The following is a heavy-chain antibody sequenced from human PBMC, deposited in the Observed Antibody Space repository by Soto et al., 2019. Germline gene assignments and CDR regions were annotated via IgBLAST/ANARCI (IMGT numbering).Heavy chain of an antibody. CDR2: ISYDGNNK. Sequence: QVQLVESGGGVVQPGRSLRLSCAASGFTFSSFGIHWVRQAPGKGLEWVAFISYDGNNKYYADSVKCRFTISRDNSKNTLYLQINSLRREDTAVYDCAKAPWATTVTSFVNYYSYMNVWGKGTTVTVSS. V-gene: IGHV3-30*18. D-gene: IGHD4-17*01. CDR3: AKAPWATTVTSFVNYYSYMNV. CDR1: GFTFSSFG. J-gene: IGHJ6*03.